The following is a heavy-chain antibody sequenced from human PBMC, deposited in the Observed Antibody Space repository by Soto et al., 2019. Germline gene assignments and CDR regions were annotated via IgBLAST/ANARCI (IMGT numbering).Heavy chain of an antibody. CDR2: VHYTGST. D-gene: IGHD1-1*01. V-gene: IGHV4-59*01. CDR1: GGSMSRYY. Sequence: PSETLSLTCTVSGGSMSRYYWTWIRHPPGKGLEWIGNVHYTGSTNYNPSLKSRVTILLGTSTSQFSLKVSSATAADTAVYYCARDLTISSTDGPLDPWGHGTLVTVSS. CDR3: ARDLTISSTDGPLDP. J-gene: IGHJ5*02.